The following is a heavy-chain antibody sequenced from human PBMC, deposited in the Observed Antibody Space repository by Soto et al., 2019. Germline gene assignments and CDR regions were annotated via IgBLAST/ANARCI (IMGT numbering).Heavy chain of an antibody. CDR1: GYTFTSYY. V-gene: IGHV1-46*01. J-gene: IGHJ6*02. D-gene: IGHD3-3*01. CDR2: INPSGGST. CDR3: ARNYDFWSGYYSYYGMDV. Sequence: GASVKVSCTASGYTFTSYYMHWVRQAPGQGLEWMGIINPSGGSTSYAQKFQGRVTMTRDTSTSTVYMELSSLRSEDTAVYYCARNYDFWSGYYSYYGMDVWGQGTTVTVSS.